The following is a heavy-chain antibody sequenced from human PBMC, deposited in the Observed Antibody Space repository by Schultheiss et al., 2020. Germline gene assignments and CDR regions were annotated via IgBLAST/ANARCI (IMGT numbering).Heavy chain of an antibody. V-gene: IGHV3-30-3*01. J-gene: IGHJ6*02. D-gene: IGHD6-13*01. CDR1: GFSFRNYA. CDR2: MSNDGSNK. CDR3: ARDLSAAAGLHYYYYYGMDV. Sequence: GGSLRLSCAASGFSFRNYAMHWVRQAPGKGLEWVAVMSNDGSNKYYADSVKGRFTISRDNSKNTLYLQMNSLRAEDTAVYYCARDLSAAAGLHYYYYYGMDVWGQGTTVTVSS.